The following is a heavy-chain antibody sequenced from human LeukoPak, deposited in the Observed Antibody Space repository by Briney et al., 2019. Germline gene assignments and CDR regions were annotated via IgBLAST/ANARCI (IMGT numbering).Heavy chain of an antibody. CDR1: GFTFSSYW. CDR2: INSDGSST. CDR3: ASATEVWFGELWPPDY. J-gene: IGHJ4*02. D-gene: IGHD3-10*01. V-gene: IGHV3-74*01. Sequence: PGGSLRLSCAASGFTFSSYWMHWVRQAPGKGLVWVSRINSDGSSTSYADSVKGRLTISRDNAKNTLYLQMNSLRAEDTAVYYCASATEVWFGELWPPDYWGQGTLVTVSS.